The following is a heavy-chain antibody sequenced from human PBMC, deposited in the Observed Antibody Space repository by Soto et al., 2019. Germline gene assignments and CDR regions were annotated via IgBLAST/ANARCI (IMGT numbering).Heavy chain of an antibody. J-gene: IGHJ6*02. Sequence: PSETLSLTCSVSGGSISSCYYYWSWIRQPRVKGLDLIGNIYYTGNTYYNPSLKSRLIISIDTSKNQFSLKVGSVTAAATAVYYFASCALYWQEVSAQATTV. CDR2: IYYTGNT. CDR3: ASCALYWQEV. CDR1: GGSISSCYYY. D-gene: IGHD2-8*02. V-gene: IGHV4-30-4*01.